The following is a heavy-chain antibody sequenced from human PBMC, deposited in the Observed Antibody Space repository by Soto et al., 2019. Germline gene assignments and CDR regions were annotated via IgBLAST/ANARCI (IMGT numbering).Heavy chain of an antibody. CDR2: IYHSGST. CDR1: GGSISSGGYS. V-gene: IGHV4-30-2*01. J-gene: IGHJ4*02. CDR3: ARGVDGEFAFDY. Sequence: SETLSLTCAVSGGSISSGGYSWSWIRQPPGKGLEWIGYIYHSGSTYYNPSLKSRVTISVDRSKNQFSLKLSSVTAADTAVYYCARGVDGEFAFDYWGQGTLVTVSS. D-gene: IGHD3-10*01.